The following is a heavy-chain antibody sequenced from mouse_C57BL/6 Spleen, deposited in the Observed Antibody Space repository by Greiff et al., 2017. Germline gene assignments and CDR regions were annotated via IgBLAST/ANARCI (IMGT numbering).Heavy chain of an antibody. J-gene: IGHJ2*01. D-gene: IGHD1-1*01. CDR2: ISDGGSYT. Sequence: EVMLVESGGGLVKPGGSLKLSCAASGFTFSSYAMSWVRQTPEKRLEWVATISDGGSYTYYPDNVKGRFTISRDNAKNNLYLQMSHLKSEDTAMYYCARVPQITGGYFDYWGQGTTLTVSS. V-gene: IGHV5-4*03. CDR3: ARVPQITGGYFDY. CDR1: GFTFSSYA.